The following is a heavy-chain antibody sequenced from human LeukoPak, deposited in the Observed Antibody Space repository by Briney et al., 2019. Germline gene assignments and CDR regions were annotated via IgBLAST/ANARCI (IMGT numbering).Heavy chain of an antibody. CDR1: GFALSSYA. Sequence: PGGSLRLSCAASGFALSSYAMSWVRQAPGKGLEWVSATSSSDAGTYHAGSVRGRFTISRDNSKNTLYLQMNSLRADDAAVYYCARAPVTSCRGAFCYPFDIWGQGTLVTVSS. CDR2: TSSSDAGT. J-gene: IGHJ4*02. V-gene: IGHV3-23*01. D-gene: IGHD2-15*01. CDR3: ARAPVTSCRGAFCYPFDI.